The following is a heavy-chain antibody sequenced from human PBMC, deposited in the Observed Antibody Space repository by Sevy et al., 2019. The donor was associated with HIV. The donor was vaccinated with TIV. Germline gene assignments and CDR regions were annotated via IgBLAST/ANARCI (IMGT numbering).Heavy chain of an antibody. CDR3: ARSVYGSGTHLNDY. CDR1: GYYFTGYY. D-gene: IGHD3-10*01. Sequence: ASVKVSCKASGYYFTGYYVHWVRQAPGQGLEWMGWINPNGGGTNIGQKFHGRVTMSRDTSITTAYMELIRLRSNDTGVYHCARSVYGSGTHLNDYWGQGTLVTVSS. J-gene: IGHJ4*02. CDR2: INPNGGGT. V-gene: IGHV1-2*02.